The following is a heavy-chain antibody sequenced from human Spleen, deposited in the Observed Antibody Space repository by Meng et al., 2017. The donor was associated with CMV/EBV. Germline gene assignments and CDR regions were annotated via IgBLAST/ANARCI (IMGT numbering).Heavy chain of an antibody. V-gene: IGHV4-39*01. D-gene: IGHD3-3*01. CDR1: GGSISSSSYH. CDR2: VDYSGRT. Sequence: SETLSLTCTVSGGSISSSSYHWGWIRQPPGKGLEWIGSVDYSGRTHYNPSLKSRVTISVDTSKNQFSLRLSSVTAADTAVYYCARSLTYDFWNGFRYNWFDPWGQGTLVTVSS. CDR3: ARSLTYDFWNGFRYNWFDP. J-gene: IGHJ5*02.